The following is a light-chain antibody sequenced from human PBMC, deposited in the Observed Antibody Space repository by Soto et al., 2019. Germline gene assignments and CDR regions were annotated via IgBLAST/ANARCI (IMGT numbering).Light chain of an antibody. CDR2: DAS. J-gene: IGKJ1*01. CDR3: QQYKSYPGT. V-gene: IGKV1-5*01. CDR1: QSISSW. Sequence: DIQMTQSPSTLSASVGVRVTITCRASQSISSWLAWYQQKPGKAPKLLIYDASSLESGVPSRFSGSGSGTEFTLTISSLQPDDFATYYCQQYKSYPGTFGQGTKLDIK.